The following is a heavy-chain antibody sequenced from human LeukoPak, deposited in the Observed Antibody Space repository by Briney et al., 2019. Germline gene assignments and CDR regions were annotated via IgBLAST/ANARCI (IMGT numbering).Heavy chain of an antibody. V-gene: IGHV3-23*01. D-gene: IGHD6-19*01. CDR3: VKGGWLDN. CDR1: GFTFSSHS. Sequence: GGSLRLSCAAAGFTFSSHSMNWVRQAPGKGLEWVSGVSSSGDNRHYADSVKGRFTISRDNSNNTLYLHTNSLRAEDTAVYYCVKGGWLDNWGQGTLVTVSS. J-gene: IGHJ4*02. CDR2: VSSSGDNR.